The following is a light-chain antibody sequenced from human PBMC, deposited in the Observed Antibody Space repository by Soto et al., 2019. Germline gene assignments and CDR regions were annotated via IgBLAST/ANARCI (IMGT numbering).Light chain of an antibody. J-gene: IGKJ3*01. Sequence: EIVLTQSPGTLSLSPGERATLSCRASQSVSSSYLAWYQQKPGQAPRLLIYGASSRATGIPDRFSGSGSGTDFTLTISRLEPEDLAVYYCQQYGSSLFTFGHWTKVDIK. CDR1: QSVSSSY. CDR3: QQYGSSLFT. V-gene: IGKV3-20*01. CDR2: GAS.